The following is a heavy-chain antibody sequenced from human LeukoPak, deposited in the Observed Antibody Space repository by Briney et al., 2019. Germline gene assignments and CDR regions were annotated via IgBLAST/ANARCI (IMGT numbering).Heavy chain of an antibody. D-gene: IGHD3-3*01. CDR1: GYTFTSYD. CDR2: ISAYNGNT. J-gene: IGHJ3*02. Sequence: ASVKVSCKASGYTFTSYDINWVRQATGQGLEWMGWISAYNGNTNYAQKLQGRVTMTTDTSTSTAYMELRSLRSDDTAVYYCARDGLNFWSGYYSLGAFDIWGQGTMVTVSS. V-gene: IGHV1-18*01. CDR3: ARDGLNFWSGYYSLGAFDI.